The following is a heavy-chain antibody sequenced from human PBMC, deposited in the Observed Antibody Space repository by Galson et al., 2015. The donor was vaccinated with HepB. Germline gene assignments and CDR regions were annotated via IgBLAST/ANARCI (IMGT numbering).Heavy chain of an antibody. Sequence: SLRLSCAASGFTFSSYAMHWVRQAPGKGLEWVAVISYDGSNKYYADSVKGRFTISRDNSKNTLYLQMNSLRAEDTAVYYCARDGGWNDESYYYYGMDVWGQGTTVTVSS. CDR1: GFTFSSYA. V-gene: IGHV3-30-3*01. J-gene: IGHJ6*02. D-gene: IGHD1-1*01. CDR2: ISYDGSNK. CDR3: ARDGGWNDESYYYYGMDV.